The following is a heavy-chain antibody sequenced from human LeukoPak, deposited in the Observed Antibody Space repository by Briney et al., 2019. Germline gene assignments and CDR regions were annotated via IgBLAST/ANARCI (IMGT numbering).Heavy chain of an antibody. D-gene: IGHD2-2*01. Sequence: GASVKVSCKASGYTFTSYYMHWVRQAPGQGLEWMGIINPSGGSTSYAQKFQGRVTMTRDMSTSTVYMELSGLRSEDTAVYYCARDGCSSTSCYTILNWFDPWGQGTLVTVSS. CDR1: GYTFTSYY. J-gene: IGHJ5*02. CDR3: ARDGCSSTSCYTILNWFDP. CDR2: INPSGGST. V-gene: IGHV1-46*01.